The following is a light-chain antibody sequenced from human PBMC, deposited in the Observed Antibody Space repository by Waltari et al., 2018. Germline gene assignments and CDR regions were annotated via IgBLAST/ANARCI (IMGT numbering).Light chain of an antibody. Sequence: DIVMTQSPLSLPVTPGEPASISCRSSQSLLHSNGYNYLDWYLQKPGQSPQLLIYLGSNLASGVPDRFSGSGSGTDFTLKISRVEAEDVGVYYCMQALQTPITFGQGTRLGIK. CDR2: LGS. CDR1: QSLLHSNGYNY. V-gene: IGKV2-28*01. J-gene: IGKJ5*01. CDR3: MQALQTPIT.